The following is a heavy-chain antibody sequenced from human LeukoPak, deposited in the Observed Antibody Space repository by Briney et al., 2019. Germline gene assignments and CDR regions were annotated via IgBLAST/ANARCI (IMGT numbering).Heavy chain of an antibody. V-gene: IGHV3-21*01. CDR2: ISSSSSYI. CDR1: GFTFSSYS. Sequence: GGSLRLSCAASGFTFSSYSMNWVRQAPGKGLGWVSSISSSSSYIYYADSVKGRFTISRDNAKNTLHLQMNSLRPEDTAVYYCARGHVTGSDRHWDYWGQGTLATVSS. CDR3: ARGHVTGSDRHWDY. J-gene: IGHJ4*02. D-gene: IGHD3-9*01.